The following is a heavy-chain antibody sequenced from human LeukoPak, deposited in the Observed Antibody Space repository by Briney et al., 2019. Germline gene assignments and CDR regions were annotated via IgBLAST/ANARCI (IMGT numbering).Heavy chain of an antibody. CDR2: IYYSGST. CDR1: GGSISSGGYY. CDR3: ARDGGSRGSSWFDP. D-gene: IGHD3-16*01. J-gene: IGHJ5*02. Sequence: PSETLSLTCTVSGGSISSGGYYWSWIRQHPGKGLEWIGYIYYSGSTYYNPSPKSRVTISVDTSKNQFSLKLSSVTAADTAVYYCARDGGSRGSSWFDPWGQGTLVTVSS. V-gene: IGHV4-31*03.